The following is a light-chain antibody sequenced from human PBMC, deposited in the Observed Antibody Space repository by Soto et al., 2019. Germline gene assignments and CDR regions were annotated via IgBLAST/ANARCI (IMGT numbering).Light chain of an antibody. CDR1: LTVNTN. CDR3: QQYNNWPPGAT. CDR2: YAS. J-gene: IGKJ3*01. V-gene: IGKV3-15*01. Sequence: DIVMTQSPATLSVSPGERATLSCRASLTVNTNLAWYQQKPGQAPRLLIYYASTRATGIPARFSGSGSVKEFTLTISSVQSEDSAVYYCQQYNNWPPGATFGPGTKAEIK.